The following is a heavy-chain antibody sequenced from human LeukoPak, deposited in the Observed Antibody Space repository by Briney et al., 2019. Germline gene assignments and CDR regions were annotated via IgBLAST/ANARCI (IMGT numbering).Heavy chain of an antibody. CDR3: ARGLRGFDP. CDR1: GFTFSSYE. J-gene: IGHJ5*02. CDR2: ISSSGSSI. Sequence: GGSLRLSCAASGFTFSSYEMNRVRHPPGKGLEWVSYISSSGSSIYSADSVKGRFTISRDNAKNSLSLQMNSLRAEDTALYYCARGLRGFDPWGQGTLVTVSS. V-gene: IGHV3-48*03.